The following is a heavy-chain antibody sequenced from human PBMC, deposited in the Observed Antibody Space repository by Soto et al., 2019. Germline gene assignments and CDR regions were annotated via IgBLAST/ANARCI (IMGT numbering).Heavy chain of an antibody. V-gene: IGHV1-8*01. CDR3: ASSRSSDYYYYGMDV. CDR1: GYTFTSYD. J-gene: IGHJ6*02. D-gene: IGHD6-13*01. CDR2: MNPNRGNT. Sequence: QVQLVQSGAEVKKPGASVKVSCKASGYTFTSYDINWVRQATGQGLEWMGWMNPNRGNTGYAQKFQGRVTMTRNTSISTAYMELSSLRSEDTAVYYCASSRSSDYYYYGMDVWGQGTTVTVSS.